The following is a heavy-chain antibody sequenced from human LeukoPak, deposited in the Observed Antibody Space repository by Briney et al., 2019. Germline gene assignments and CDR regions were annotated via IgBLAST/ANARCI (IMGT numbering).Heavy chain of an antibody. Sequence: GGSLRLSCAASGFTFSSYAMSWVRQAPGKGLEWVSAISGSGGSTYYADSVKGRFTISRDSSKNTLYLQMNSLRAEDTAVYYCARDSYDFWSGYTTYYFDYWGQGTLVTVSS. D-gene: IGHD3-3*01. J-gene: IGHJ4*02. CDR2: ISGSGGST. CDR3: ARDSYDFWSGYTTYYFDY. CDR1: GFTFSSYA. V-gene: IGHV3-23*01.